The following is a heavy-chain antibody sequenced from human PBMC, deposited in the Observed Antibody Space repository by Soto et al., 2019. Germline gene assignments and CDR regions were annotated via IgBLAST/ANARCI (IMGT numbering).Heavy chain of an antibody. V-gene: IGHV4-31*03. CDR3: ARDRSAAGKGFYYYYGMDV. CDR1: GGSISSGGYY. D-gene: IGHD6-13*01. CDR2: IYYSGST. J-gene: IGHJ6*02. Sequence: SETLSLTCTVSGGSISSGGYYWSWIRQHPGKGLEWIGYIYYSGSTYYNPSLRSRVTISVDTSKNQFSLKLSSVTAADTAVYYCARDRSAAGKGFYYYYGMDVWGQETTVTVSS.